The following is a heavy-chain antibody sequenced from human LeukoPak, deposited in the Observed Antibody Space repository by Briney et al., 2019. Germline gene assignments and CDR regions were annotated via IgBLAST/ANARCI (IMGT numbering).Heavy chain of an antibody. CDR1: GGSISSSSYY. CDR3: ARHRARRGHRRSYNWFDP. Sequence: KPSETLSLTSTVSGGSISSSSYYWGWIRQPPGKGLEWIGSIYYSGSTYYNPSLKSRVTISVDTSKNQFSLKLSSVTAADTAVYYCARHRARRGHRRSYNWFDPWGLGTLVTVSS. J-gene: IGHJ5*02. V-gene: IGHV4-39*01. D-gene: IGHD3-10*01. CDR2: IYYSGST.